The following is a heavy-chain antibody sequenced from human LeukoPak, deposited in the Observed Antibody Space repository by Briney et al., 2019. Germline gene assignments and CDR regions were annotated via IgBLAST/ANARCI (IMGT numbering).Heavy chain of an antibody. Sequence: PSETLSLTCTVSGGSISSGSYYWSWIRQPAGKGLEWIGRIYTSGSTNYNPSLKSRVTISVDTSKNQFSLKLSSVTAADTAVYYCARGLGGDYDNWFDPWGQGTLVTVSS. CDR1: GGSISSGSYY. CDR3: ARGLGGDYDNWFDP. D-gene: IGHD4-17*01. J-gene: IGHJ5*02. V-gene: IGHV4-61*02. CDR2: IYTSGST.